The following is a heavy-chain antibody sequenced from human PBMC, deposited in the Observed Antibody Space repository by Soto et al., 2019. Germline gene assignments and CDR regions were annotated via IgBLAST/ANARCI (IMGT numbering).Heavy chain of an antibody. CDR1: SGYISSSNL. D-gene: IGHD3-10*01. V-gene: IGHV4-4*02. CDR3: ARSAYAMVRGVIPWFDP. Sequence: SETLSLTCAVSSGYISSSNLWSWVRQPPGKGLEWIGEIYHSGSTNYNPSLKSRVTISVDKSKNQFSLKLSSVTAADTAVYYCARSAYAMVRGVIPWFDPWGQGTLVTVSS. CDR2: IYHSGST. J-gene: IGHJ5*02.